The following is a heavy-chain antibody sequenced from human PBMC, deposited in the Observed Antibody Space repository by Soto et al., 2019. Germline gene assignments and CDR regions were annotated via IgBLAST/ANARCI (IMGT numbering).Heavy chain of an antibody. CDR3: ARIPLRGQAVPGPFAY. J-gene: IGHJ4*02. Sequence: SGPTLVNPTQTLTLTCTFSGFSLSTSGMCVSWIRQPPGKALEWLARIDWDDDKYYSTSLKTRLTISKDTSKNQVVLTMTNMDPVDTATYYCARIPLRGQAVPGPFAYWGQGTLVTVSS. CDR2: IDWDDDK. D-gene: IGHD6-19*01. V-gene: IGHV2-70*11. CDR1: GFSLSTSGMC.